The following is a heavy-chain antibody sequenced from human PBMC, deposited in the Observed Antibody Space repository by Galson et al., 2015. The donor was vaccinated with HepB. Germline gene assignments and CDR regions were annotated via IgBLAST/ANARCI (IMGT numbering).Heavy chain of an antibody. CDR2: ISSSSSTI. J-gene: IGHJ3*02. CDR1: GFTFSSYS. V-gene: IGHV3-48*02. Sequence: SLRLSCAASGFTFSSYSMNWVRQAPGKGLEWVSYISSSSSTIYYADSVKGRFTISRDNAKNSLYLQMNSLRDEDTAVYYCARDRIVVVLAASDAFDIWGQGTMVTVSS. D-gene: IGHD2-2*01. CDR3: ARDRIVVVLAASDAFDI.